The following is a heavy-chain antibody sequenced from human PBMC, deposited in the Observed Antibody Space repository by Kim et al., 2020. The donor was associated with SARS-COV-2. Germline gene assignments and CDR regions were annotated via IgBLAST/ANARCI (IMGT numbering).Heavy chain of an antibody. D-gene: IGHD3-22*01. CDR3: ARGAEQWLPDDFDI. Sequence: SETLSLTCTVSGGSISSSSYYWGWLRQPPGKGLEWIGSIYYSGSTYYNPSLKSRFTISVDTSKNQFSLKLSSVTAADTAVYYCARGAEQWLPDDFDIWGQGTMVNVSS. V-gene: IGHV4-39*07. CDR1: GGSISSSSYY. J-gene: IGHJ3*02. CDR2: IYYSGST.